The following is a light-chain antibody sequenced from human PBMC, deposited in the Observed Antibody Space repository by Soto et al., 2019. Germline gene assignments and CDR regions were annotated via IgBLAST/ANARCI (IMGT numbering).Light chain of an antibody. Sequence: DIQMTQSPSALAASVGDGVAITCGASQSISSYLNWYQQKPGKAPKLLIYAASSLQSGVPSRFSGSGSGTYFTLTISSLQPEDFATYYCLQANTFPITFGQGTRLEIK. CDR2: AAS. J-gene: IGKJ5*01. CDR1: QSISSY. CDR3: LQANTFPIT. V-gene: IGKV1-39*01.